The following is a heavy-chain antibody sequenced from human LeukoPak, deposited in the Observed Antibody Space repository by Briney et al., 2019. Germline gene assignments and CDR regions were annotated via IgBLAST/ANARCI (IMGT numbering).Heavy chain of an antibody. V-gene: IGHV3-23*01. CDR1: GFTFSSYA. CDR3: ANGGRGLRYFDWLFSPFFDY. J-gene: IGHJ4*02. CDR2: ISGSGGST. D-gene: IGHD3-9*01. Sequence: GGSLRLSCAASGFTFSSYAMSWVRQAPGKGLEWVSAISGSGGSTYYADSVKGRFTISRDNSKNTLYLQMNSLRAEDTAVYYRANGGRGLRYFDWLFSPFFDYWGQGTLVTVSS.